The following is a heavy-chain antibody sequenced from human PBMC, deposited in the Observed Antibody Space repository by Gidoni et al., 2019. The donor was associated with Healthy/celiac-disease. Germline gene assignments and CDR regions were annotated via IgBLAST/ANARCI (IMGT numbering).Heavy chain of an antibody. CDR3: ASIRRVYCGGDCYSAYYYGMDV. CDR1: GGYISSSSYY. V-gene: IGHV4-39*01. Sequence: QLQLQESGPGLVTPSETLSLTCTVSGGYISSSSYYWGWIRQTPGKGLEWIGSIYYSGSTYYNPSLKSRVTISVDTSKNHFSRKLSSVTAADTAVYYCASIRRVYCGGDCYSAYYYGMDVWGQGTTVTVSS. J-gene: IGHJ6*02. CDR2: IYYSGST. D-gene: IGHD2-21*02.